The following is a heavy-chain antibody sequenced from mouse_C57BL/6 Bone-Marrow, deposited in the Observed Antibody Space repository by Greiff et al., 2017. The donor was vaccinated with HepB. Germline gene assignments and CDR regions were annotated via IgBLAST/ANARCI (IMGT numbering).Heavy chain of an antibody. CDR1: GYTFTDYY. V-gene: IGHV1-75*01. D-gene: IGHD4-1*01. CDR3: ARERDLRTGTRGYAMDY. J-gene: IGHJ4*01. Sequence: VQLQQSGPELVKPGASVKISCKASGYTFTDYYINWVKQRPGQGLEWIGWIFPGSGSTYYNEKFKGKATLTVDKSSSTAYMLLSSLTSEDSAVYFWARERDLRTGTRGYAMDYWGQGTSVTVSS. CDR2: IFPGSGST.